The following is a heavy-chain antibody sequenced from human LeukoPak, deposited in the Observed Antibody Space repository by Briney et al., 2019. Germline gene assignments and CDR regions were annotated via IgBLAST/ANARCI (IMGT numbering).Heavy chain of an antibody. V-gene: IGHV3-15*01. CDR2: IKSKTDGGTT. J-gene: IGHJ6*03. Sequence: GGSLRLSCAASGFTFSSARMSWVRQAPGKGLEWVGRIKSKTDGGTTDYAAHVKGRFTISRDDSKNTLYLQMNSLKTEDTAVYYCTTVVGTGYYYYYMDVWGKGTTVTVSS. D-gene: IGHD1-14*01. CDR3: TTVVGTGYYYYYMDV. CDR1: GFTFSSAR.